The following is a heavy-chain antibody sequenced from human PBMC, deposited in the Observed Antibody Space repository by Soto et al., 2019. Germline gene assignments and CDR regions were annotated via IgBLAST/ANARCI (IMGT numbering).Heavy chain of an antibody. CDR3: AKDRGLAESGRWSHYYYGMDV. CDR1: GFTLTNNG. CDR2: ISSDGSSK. V-gene: IGHV3-30*18. J-gene: IGHJ6*02. D-gene: IGHD1-26*01. Sequence: QVQLLESGGGVVQPGRSLRLSCVASGFTLTNNGMHWVRQAPGQGLEWVAVISSDGSSKYYGDPVRGRFTISRDNSKNTLFLEMNSLRSEDTAVYYCAKDRGLAESGRWSHYYYGMDVWGQGTTVTVSS.